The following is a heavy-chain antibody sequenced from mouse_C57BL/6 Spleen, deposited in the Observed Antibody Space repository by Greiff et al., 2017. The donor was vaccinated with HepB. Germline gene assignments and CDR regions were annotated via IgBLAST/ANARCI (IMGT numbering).Heavy chain of an antibody. V-gene: IGHV3-6*01. Sequence: EVQRVESGPGLVKPSQSLSLTCSFTGYSITSGYYWNWIRQFPGNKLEWMGYISYDGSNNYNPSLKNRISITRDTSKNQFFLKLNSVTTEDTATYYCARETGTGFYYAMDYWGQGTSVTVSS. J-gene: IGHJ4*01. CDR3: ARETGTGFYYAMDY. CDR1: GYSITSGYY. CDR2: ISYDGSN. D-gene: IGHD4-1*01.